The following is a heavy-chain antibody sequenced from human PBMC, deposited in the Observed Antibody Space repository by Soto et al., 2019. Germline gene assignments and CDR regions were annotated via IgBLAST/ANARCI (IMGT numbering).Heavy chain of an antibody. CDR1: GYMFDNYY. D-gene: IGHD6-19*01. V-gene: IGHV1-46*02. CDR2: INPSRGLT. Sequence: ASVKVSCKASGYMFDNYYIHWVRQTPGQGLQWIGVINPSRGLTTYAQKFQGRVSMTRDTSTTTVFMELTSLTSEDTAIYYCARDGVSTAGRSDFFDNWGPGTLVTVSS. J-gene: IGHJ4*02. CDR3: ARDGVSTAGRSDFFDN.